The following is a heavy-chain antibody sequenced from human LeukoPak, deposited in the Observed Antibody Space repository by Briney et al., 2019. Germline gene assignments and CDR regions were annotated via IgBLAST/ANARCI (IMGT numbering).Heavy chain of an antibody. V-gene: IGHV3-11*04. J-gene: IGHJ4*02. Sequence: PGGSLRLSCEASGFDFSDYYMSWIRQAPGKGLEWIAYISITGSTINHADSVKGRFTVSRDNSKNTLYLQMNSLRAEDTAVYYCARSYKLRYFDYWGQGTLVTVSS. CDR3: ARSYKLRYFDY. CDR1: GFDFSDYY. CDR2: ISITGSTI. D-gene: IGHD3-9*01.